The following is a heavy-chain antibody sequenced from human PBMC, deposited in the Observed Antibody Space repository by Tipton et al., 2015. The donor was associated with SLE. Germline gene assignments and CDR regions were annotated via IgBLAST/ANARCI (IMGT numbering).Heavy chain of an antibody. CDR3: SRRKTRSYYAVSGTQHAFDM. V-gene: IGHV4-59*12. J-gene: IGHJ3*02. D-gene: IGHD3-10*01. Sequence: TLSLTCTVYGGSLSNYYWGWVRQTPGKGLEWIGDFYDTGSTNYNPSLNSRLTISGDTSENQISLKLRDVTAADTSVYYCSRRKTRSYYAVSGTQHAFDMWGQGTRVAVSS. CDR1: GGSLSNYY. CDR2: FYDTGST.